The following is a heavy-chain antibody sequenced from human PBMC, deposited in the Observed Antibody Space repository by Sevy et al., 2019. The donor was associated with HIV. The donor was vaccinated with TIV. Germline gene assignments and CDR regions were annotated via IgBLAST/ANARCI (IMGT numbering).Heavy chain of an antibody. V-gene: IGHV3-49*03. CDR1: GFTFDDYA. D-gene: IGHD5-12*01. CDR2: IRSKADGGTT. CDR3: TRSLVDIVATMNH. Sequence: GGSLRLSCTASGFTFDDYAMSWFRQAPGKGLEWVGFIRSKADGGTTEYAASVKGRFTISRDDSKSIAYLQMNSLKTEDTAVYYCTRSLVDIVATMNHWGQGTLVTVSS. J-gene: IGHJ5*02.